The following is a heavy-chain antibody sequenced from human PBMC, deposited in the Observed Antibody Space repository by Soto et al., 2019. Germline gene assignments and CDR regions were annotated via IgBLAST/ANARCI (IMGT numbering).Heavy chain of an antibody. J-gene: IGHJ4*02. Sequence: PGGSLRLSCAASGFTFSSYSMNWVRQAPGKGLEWVSYISSSSSTIYYADSVKGRFTISRDNAKNSLYLQMNSLRDEDTAVYYCASRRYDYYDSSGRYYWGQGTLVTVSS. CDR3: ASRRYDYYDSSGRYY. D-gene: IGHD3-22*01. CDR1: GFTFSSYS. V-gene: IGHV3-48*02. CDR2: ISSSSSTI.